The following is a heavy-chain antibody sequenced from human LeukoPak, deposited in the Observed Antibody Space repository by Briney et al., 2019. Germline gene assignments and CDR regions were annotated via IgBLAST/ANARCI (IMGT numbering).Heavy chain of an antibody. J-gene: IGHJ4*02. CDR2: IYYSGST. D-gene: IGHD1-26*01. Sequence: PSETLSLTCTVSGGSVSSGSYYWSWIRQPPGKGLEWIGHIYYSGSTNYNPSLESRVTISEDTSMNQFSLKLSSVTAADTAVYYCARDQGGKFDYWGQGTLVTVSS. V-gene: IGHV4-61*01. CDR1: GGSVSSGSYY. CDR3: ARDQGGKFDY.